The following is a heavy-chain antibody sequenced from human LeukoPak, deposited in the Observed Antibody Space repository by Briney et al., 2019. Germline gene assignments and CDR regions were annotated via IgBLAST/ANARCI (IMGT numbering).Heavy chain of an antibody. CDR1: GYSFTSYD. J-gene: IGHJ6*03. V-gene: IGHV1-8*01. Sequence: ASVKVSCKASGYSFTSYDINWMRQAPGQGLEWMGWMNPNTGSTGYAQKFQGRVTLARNISKTTAYMELSRLGSEDTAVYYCARMYCGGTSCYRDYFYHMDVWGKGTTVAVSS. CDR3: ARMYCGGTSCYRDYFYHMDV. CDR2: MNPNTGST. D-gene: IGHD2-2*02.